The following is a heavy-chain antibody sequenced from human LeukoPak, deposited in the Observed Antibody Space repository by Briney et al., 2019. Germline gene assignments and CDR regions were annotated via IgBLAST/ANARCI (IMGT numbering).Heavy chain of an antibody. J-gene: IGHJ4*02. CDR2: IYYSGST. V-gene: IGHV4-39*01. D-gene: IGHD3-22*01. CDR1: GGSISSSSYY. Sequence: SETLSLTCTVSGGSISSSSYYWGWIRQPPGKGLEWIGSIYYSGSTYYNPSLKSRVTISVDTSKNQFSLKLSSVTAADTAVYYCARVNYYDSSGYYPLFDYWGQGTLVTVSS. CDR3: ARVNYYDSSGYYPLFDY.